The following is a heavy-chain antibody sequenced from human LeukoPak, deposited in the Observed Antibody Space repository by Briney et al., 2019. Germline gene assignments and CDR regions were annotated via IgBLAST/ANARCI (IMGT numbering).Heavy chain of an antibody. CDR3: ARAGHEVATKVYYFDY. V-gene: IGHV4-39*07. D-gene: IGHD5-12*01. Sequence: PSETLSLTCTVSGGSISSSRYYWGWIRQPPGKGLEWIGSIYYSGSTYYNPSLKSRVTISVDTSKNQFSLKLSSVTAADTAVYYCARAGHEVATKVYYFDYWGQGTLVTVSS. J-gene: IGHJ4*02. CDR2: IYYSGST. CDR1: GGSISSSRYY.